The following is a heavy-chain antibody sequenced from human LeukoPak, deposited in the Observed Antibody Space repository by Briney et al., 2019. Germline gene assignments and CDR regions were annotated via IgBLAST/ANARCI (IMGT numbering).Heavy chain of an antibody. J-gene: IGHJ5*02. CDR2: ISGSGSTI. CDR1: GFTCSDYS. CDR3: ARGSGYTYGP. D-gene: IGHD5-18*01. V-gene: IGHV3-11*01. Sequence: GGSLRLSCAASGFTCSDYSMSWIRQAPGKGLEWVSYISGSGSTIYYADSGKGRFTISRDNAKNSLYLQMNSLRAEDTVVYYCARGSGYTYGPWGQGTLVTVSS.